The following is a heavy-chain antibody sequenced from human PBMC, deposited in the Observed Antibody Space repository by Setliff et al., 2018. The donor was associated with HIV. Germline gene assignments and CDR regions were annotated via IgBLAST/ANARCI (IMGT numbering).Heavy chain of an antibody. CDR1: ELTFSNYA. J-gene: IGHJ3*02. V-gene: IGHV3-23*01. CDR2: LSGSGGST. CDR3: AREMGSTHQAFDI. D-gene: IGHD2-15*01. Sequence: GGSLRLSCAASELTFSNYAMTWVRQAPGKGLEWVSSLSGSGGSTYYADSVKGRFTISKDKSKNTLYLQMSSLRAEDTAVYYCAREMGSTHQAFDIWGQGTMVTVS.